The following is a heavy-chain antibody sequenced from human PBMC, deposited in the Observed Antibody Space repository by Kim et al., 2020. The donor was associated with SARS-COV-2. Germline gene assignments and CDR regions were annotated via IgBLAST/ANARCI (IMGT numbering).Heavy chain of an antibody. V-gene: IGHV1-18*01. J-gene: IGHJ6*02. CDR3: ARDGAVAGKYYYYYYGMDV. CDR2: ISAYNGNT. CDR1: GYTFTSYG. D-gene: IGHD6-19*01. Sequence: ASVKVSCKASGYTFTSYGISWVRQAPGQGLEWMGWISAYNGNTNYAQKLQGRVTMTTDTSTSTAYMELRSLRSDDTAVYYCARDGAVAGKYYYYYYGMDVWGQGTTVTVSS.